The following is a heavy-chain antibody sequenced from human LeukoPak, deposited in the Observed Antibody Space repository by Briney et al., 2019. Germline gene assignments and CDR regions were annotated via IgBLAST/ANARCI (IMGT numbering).Heavy chain of an antibody. CDR1: GGSISSSNW. CDR3: AREGSDNSGYDLDF. CDR2: IYHSGST. Sequence: PSETLSLTCAVSGGSISSSNWWSWVRQPPGKGLEWIGEIYHSGSTNYNPSLKSRVTISVDKSKNQFSLKLSSVTAADTAVYYCAREGSDNSGYDLDFWGQGTLVTVSS. V-gene: IGHV4-4*02. D-gene: IGHD3-9*01. J-gene: IGHJ4*02.